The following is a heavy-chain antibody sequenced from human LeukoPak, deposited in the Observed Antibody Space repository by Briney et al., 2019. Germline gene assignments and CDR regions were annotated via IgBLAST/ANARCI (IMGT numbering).Heavy chain of an antibody. D-gene: IGHD3-10*01. CDR2: IHKNAIT. J-gene: IGHJ6*03. CDR3: ARSLRVRGVPDYMDV. Sequence: PGGSLRLSCAASGFTVSSNYMTWVRQPPGKGLEWVSVIHKNAITSYADTVRGRFTISRDNSKNTLYLQMNNLRVDDTAVYYCARSLRVRGVPDYMDVWGKGTTVTVYS. CDR1: GFTVSSNY. V-gene: IGHV3-53*01.